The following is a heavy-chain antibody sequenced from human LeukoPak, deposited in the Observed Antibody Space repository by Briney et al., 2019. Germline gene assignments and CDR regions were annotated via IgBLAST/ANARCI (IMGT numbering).Heavy chain of an antibody. D-gene: IGHD3-10*01. CDR3: ARGGYYGYY. J-gene: IGHJ4*02. CDR2: ISGSSTYI. Sequence: GGSLRLSCAASGFPFNTYSLNWVRQAPGKGLEWVSSISGSSTYIYYADSVKGRFTISRDNAKNSLYLQMNSLRAEDTAVYYCARGGYYGYYWGQGTLVTVSS. CDR1: GFPFNTYS. V-gene: IGHV3-21*01.